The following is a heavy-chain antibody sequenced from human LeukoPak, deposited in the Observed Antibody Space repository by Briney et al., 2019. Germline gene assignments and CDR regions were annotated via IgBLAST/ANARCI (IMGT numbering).Heavy chain of an antibody. J-gene: IGHJ4*02. Sequence: GGSLRLSCVASGFTFSTYGMNWVRQAPGKGLEWVAVISHHGSNKFYADSVKGRFTISRDNSNNMVYLQMNGLRAEDTAVYYCARDWGIDYWGQGTLVTVSS. CDR3: ARDWGIDY. V-gene: IGHV3-30*03. CDR2: ISHHGSNK. D-gene: IGHD7-27*01. CDR1: GFTFSTYG.